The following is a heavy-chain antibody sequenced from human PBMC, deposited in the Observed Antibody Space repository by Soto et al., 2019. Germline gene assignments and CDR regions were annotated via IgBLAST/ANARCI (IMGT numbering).Heavy chain of an antibody. V-gene: IGHV1-8*01. J-gene: IGHJ5*02. CDR2: MNPNSGNT. Sequence: ASVKVSCKASGYTFTSYDINWVRQATGQGLGWMRWMNPNSGNTGYAQKFQGRVTMTRNTSISTAYMELSSLRYEDTAVYYCARDISQNYGTPGASSWFHPCGQGTPVTVSS. CDR1: GYTFTSYD. CDR3: ARDISQNYGTPGASSWFHP. D-gene: IGHD4-17*01.